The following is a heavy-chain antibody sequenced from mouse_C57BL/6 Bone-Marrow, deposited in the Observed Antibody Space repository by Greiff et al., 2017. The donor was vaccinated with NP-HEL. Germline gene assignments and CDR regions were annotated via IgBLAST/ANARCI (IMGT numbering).Heavy chain of an antibody. CDR3: ARDDGYYVWAMDY. V-gene: IGHV1-69*01. D-gene: IGHD2-3*01. J-gene: IGHJ4*01. Sequence: QVQLQQSGAELVMPGASVKLSCKASGYTFTSYWMHWVKQRPGQGLEWIGEIDPSDSYTNYNQKFKGKSTLTVDKSSSTAYMQLSSLTSEDSAVYYCARDDGYYVWAMDYWGQGTSVTVSS. CDR2: IDPSDSYT. CDR1: GYTFTSYW.